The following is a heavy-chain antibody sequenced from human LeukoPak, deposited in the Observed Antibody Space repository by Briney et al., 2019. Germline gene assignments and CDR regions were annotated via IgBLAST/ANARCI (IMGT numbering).Heavy chain of an antibody. Sequence: GGSLRLSCAASGFTFSNAWMSWVRQAPGKGLEWVSSITSSGDTTYYSASVKGRFTITRDNAQNSLYLQMTSLRAEDTAVYYCARDFRSTMTFDYWGQGTLVTVSS. J-gene: IGHJ4*02. CDR3: ARDFRSTMTFDY. V-gene: IGHV3-11*04. D-gene: IGHD3-22*01. CDR2: ITSSGDTT. CDR1: GFTFSNAW.